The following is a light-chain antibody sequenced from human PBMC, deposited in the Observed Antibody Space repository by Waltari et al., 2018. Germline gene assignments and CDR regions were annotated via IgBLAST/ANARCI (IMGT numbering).Light chain of an antibody. J-gene: IGKJ1*01. CDR2: KAS. CDR1: QRISTW. Sequence: DIQMSQSPSTLSASVGDRVTITCRASQRISTWLAWYQQKPGKAPRLLIYKASYLESGVPSRFSGSASGTAFTLTISSLQADDFATYYCLQYNSYPWTFGQGTTVEIK. V-gene: IGKV1-5*03. CDR3: LQYNSYPWT.